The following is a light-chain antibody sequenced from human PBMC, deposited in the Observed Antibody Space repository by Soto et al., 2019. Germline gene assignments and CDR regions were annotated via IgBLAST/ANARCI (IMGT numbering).Light chain of an antibody. J-gene: IGLJ2*01. CDR1: SSDVGSSNY. CDR2: DVS. V-gene: IGLV2-11*01. Sequence: QSALTQPRSVSGSPGQSVTISCTGTSSDVGSSNYVSWYQQHPGKAPKLIISDVSKRPSGVPDRFSGSKSDNTASLSISGLQYEDEADYFCCSHAGSYVVFGGGTKLTVL. CDR3: CSHAGSYVV.